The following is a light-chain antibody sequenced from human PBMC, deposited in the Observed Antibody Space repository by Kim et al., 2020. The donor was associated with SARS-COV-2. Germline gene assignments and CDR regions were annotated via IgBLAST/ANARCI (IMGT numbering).Light chain of an antibody. CDR2: ANS. Sequence: QSLLTQPPSVSGAPGQRVIISCTGNTSNIGAGYAFHWYQQLPTTAPSLLTSANSHPPSGVPHRSSGSTSDTASSPAISVLPDDEAADYYCQSYDSTPPGSVFGAGTQLTVL. J-gene: IGLJ3*02. CDR1: TSNIGAGYA. V-gene: IGLV1-40*01. CDR3: QSYDSTPPGSV.